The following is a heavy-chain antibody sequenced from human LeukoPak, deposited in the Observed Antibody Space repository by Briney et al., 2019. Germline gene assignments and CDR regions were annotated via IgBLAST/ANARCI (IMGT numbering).Heavy chain of an antibody. Sequence: SETLSLTCIDSGGYISSSFWSWIRQPPGKGLEWIGNIHDSGSTNFSPSLTSRVTLSVDTSKNQFSLKLSSVTAADTAVYYCARHVGHYDGSGYYYDWYFDLWGRGTLVTVSS. CDR3: ARHVGHYDGSGYYYDWYFDL. V-gene: IGHV4-59*08. CDR2: IHDSGST. J-gene: IGHJ2*01. D-gene: IGHD3-22*01. CDR1: GGYISSSF.